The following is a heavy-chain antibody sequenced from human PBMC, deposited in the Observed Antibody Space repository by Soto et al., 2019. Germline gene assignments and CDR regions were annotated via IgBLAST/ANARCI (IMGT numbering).Heavy chain of an antibody. V-gene: IGHV1-69*12. CDR3: ARDGGVYDYSPFDY. J-gene: IGHJ4*02. D-gene: IGHD4-4*01. CDR1: GGTFSSYA. Sequence: QVQLVQSGAEVKKPGSSVKVSCKASGGTFSSYAISWVRQAPGQGLEWMGGIIPIFGTADYAQKFQGRVTITADESTSTAYMELSRLTSEDTAVYYCARDGGVYDYSPFDYWGQGTLVTVSS. CDR2: IIPIFGTA.